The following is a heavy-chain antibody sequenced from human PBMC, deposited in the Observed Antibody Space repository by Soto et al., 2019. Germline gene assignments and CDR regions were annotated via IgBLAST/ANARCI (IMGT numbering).Heavy chain of an antibody. CDR2: ISYDGSNK. CDR3: AKEGDYDFGSGYYPTFDD. J-gene: IGHJ4*02. CDR1: GFTFSSYG. D-gene: IGHD3-3*01. Sequence: PGGSLRLSCAASGFTFSSYGMHWVRQAPGKGLEWVAGISYDGSNKYYADSVKGRFTISRDNSKNTLYLQMNSLRAEDTAVYYCAKEGDYDFGSGYYPTFDDWGQGTLVTVSS. V-gene: IGHV3-30*18.